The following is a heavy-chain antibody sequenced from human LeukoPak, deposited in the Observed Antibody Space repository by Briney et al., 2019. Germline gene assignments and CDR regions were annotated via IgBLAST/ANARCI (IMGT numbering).Heavy chain of an antibody. CDR1: GYTFTSYA. D-gene: IGHD4-17*01. CDR3: ARGDDYGDYWGLY. V-gene: IGHV1-18*01. Sequence: ASVKVSCKASGYTFTSYAMNWVRQAPGQGLEWMGWISTYNGNTNYAQKLQGRVTMTTDTSTSTAYMELRSLIPDDAAVYYCARGDDYGDYWGLYWGQGTLVTVSS. J-gene: IGHJ4*02. CDR2: ISTYNGNT.